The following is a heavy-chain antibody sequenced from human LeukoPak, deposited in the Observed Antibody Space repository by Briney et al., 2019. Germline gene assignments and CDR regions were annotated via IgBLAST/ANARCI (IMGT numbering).Heavy chain of an antibody. CDR2: ISGSGGGT. D-gene: IGHD2-21*01. CDR3: AKRGVVIRVILVGFHKEAYYFDS. CDR1: GITLSNYG. Sequence: GGSLTLSCPVSGITLSNYGMSWVRQAPGKGPEWVAGISGSGGGTNYTDSIKGRFTISKDNYKNTLYLRMTTLGAEDTAVYFCAKRGVVIRVILVGFHKEAYYFDSWGQGALVTVSS. V-gene: IGHV3-23*01. J-gene: IGHJ4*02.